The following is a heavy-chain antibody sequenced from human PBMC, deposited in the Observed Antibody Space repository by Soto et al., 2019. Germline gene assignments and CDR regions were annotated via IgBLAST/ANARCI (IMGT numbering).Heavy chain of an antibody. V-gene: IGHV3-48*02. J-gene: IGHJ5*02. D-gene: IGHD6-6*01. CDR3: AMDGYSTSSDWPWFDP. Sequence: EAQLVESGGGLVQPGGSLRLSCAASGFTFSVYTMHWVRQSPGKGLEWISSITSSGTTISYADSVKGRFTISRDNAKNSLFLQMDTLRDADTAVYYCAMDGYSTSSDWPWFDPWGQGTLVTVSS. CDR2: ITSSGTTI. CDR1: GFTFSVYT.